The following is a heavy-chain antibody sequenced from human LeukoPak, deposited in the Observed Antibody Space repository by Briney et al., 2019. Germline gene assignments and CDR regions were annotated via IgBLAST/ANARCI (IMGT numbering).Heavy chain of an antibody. CDR3: ARDYLGFGESGFNY. Sequence: GGSLRLSCAVSGFSFSDHNINWVRQAPGKGLEWVASISSRSNYIYYADSLKGRFTVSRDNARNSLFLQMTSLRAEDTAVYYCARDYLGFGESGFNYWGQGTLVIVSS. CDR2: ISSRSNYI. J-gene: IGHJ4*02. D-gene: IGHD3-10*01. V-gene: IGHV3-21*01. CDR1: GFSFSDHN.